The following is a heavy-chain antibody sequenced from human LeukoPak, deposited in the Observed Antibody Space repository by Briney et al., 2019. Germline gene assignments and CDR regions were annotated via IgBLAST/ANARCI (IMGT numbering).Heavy chain of an antibody. CDR3: ARATWYGDYVDY. CDR1: GFTFSSFW. V-gene: IGHV3-7*04. J-gene: IGHJ4*02. Sequence: GGSLRLSCAASGFTFSSFWMSWVRQAPGKGLECVANINQDGSEKYYVDSLKGRFTISRDNAKNSLYLQMNSLRAEDTAVYYCARATWYGDYVDYWGQGTLVTVSS. CDR2: INQDGSEK. D-gene: IGHD4-17*01.